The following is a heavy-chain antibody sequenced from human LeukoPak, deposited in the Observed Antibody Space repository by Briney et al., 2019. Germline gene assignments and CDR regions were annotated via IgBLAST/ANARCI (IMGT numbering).Heavy chain of an antibody. CDR2: IIPILGIA. CDR3: ARPSAPYYYDSSDFCSR. CDR1: GCTFTSYA. V-gene: IGHV1-69*04. D-gene: IGHD3-22*01. J-gene: IGHJ4*02. Sequence: ASVKVSCKASGCTFTSYAISWVRQAPGQGLEWMGRIIPILGIAIYAQKFQGRVTITADKSTSTAYMGLRSLRSEDTAVYYCARPSAPYYYDSSDFCSRGGQGTLVSVSS.